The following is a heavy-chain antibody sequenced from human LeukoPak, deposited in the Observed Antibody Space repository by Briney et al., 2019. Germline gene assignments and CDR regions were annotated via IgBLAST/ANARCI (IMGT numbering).Heavy chain of an antibody. J-gene: IGHJ4*02. D-gene: IGHD6-13*01. V-gene: IGHV3-23*01. CDR2: VNGNGGTT. CDR1: GFTFSSYA. Sequence: GGSLRLSCAASGFTFSSYAMSWVRQAPEKGLEWVSAVNGNGGTTYYADSVKGRFTISRDNSKNTLYLQMNSLRAEDTAVYYCAKNEPYTAAAPHLDYWGQGTLVTVSS. CDR3: AKNEPYTAAAPHLDY.